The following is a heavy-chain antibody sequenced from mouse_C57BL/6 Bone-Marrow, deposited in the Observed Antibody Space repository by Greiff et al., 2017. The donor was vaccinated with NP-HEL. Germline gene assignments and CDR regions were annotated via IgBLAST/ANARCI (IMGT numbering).Heavy chain of an antibody. Sequence: EVQVVESGGGLVQPGGSLSLSCAASGFTFTDYYMSWVRQPPGKALEWLGFIRNKANGYTTEYSASVKGRFTISRDNSQSILYLQMNALRAEDSATYYCARDGDYDGGFAYWGQGTLVTVSA. D-gene: IGHD2-4*01. V-gene: IGHV7-3*01. CDR2: IRNKANGYTT. CDR1: GFTFTDYY. CDR3: ARDGDYDGGFAY. J-gene: IGHJ3*01.